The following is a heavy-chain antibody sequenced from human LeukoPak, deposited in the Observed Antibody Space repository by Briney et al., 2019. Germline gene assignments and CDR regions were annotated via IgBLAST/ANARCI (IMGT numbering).Heavy chain of an antibody. CDR3: ARGEREIAALDY. CDR1: GYTFTSYY. D-gene: IGHD6-13*01. CDR2: INPSGGST. V-gene: IGHV1-46*01. Sequence: GASVKVSCKASGYTFTSYYMHWVRQAPGQGLEWMGIINPSGGSTSYAQKFQGRVTMTTDTSTSTAYMELRSLRSDDTAVYYCARGEREIAALDYWGQGTLVTVSS. J-gene: IGHJ4*02.